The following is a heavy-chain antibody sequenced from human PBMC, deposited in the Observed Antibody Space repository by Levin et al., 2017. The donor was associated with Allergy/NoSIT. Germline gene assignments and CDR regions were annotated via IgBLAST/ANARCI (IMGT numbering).Heavy chain of an antibody. V-gene: IGHV4-59*01. CDR2: IYDSGST. J-gene: IGHJ6*03. D-gene: IGHD4-11*01. Sequence: GSLRLSCSVSGYSISTYYWNWIRQPPGKGLEWIAYIYDSGSTNHNPSLKSRLTISVETSKNQLSLKRSSVTAADTAVDYCARSYRKGSDYYDYYVDVWGKGTTVTVSS. CDR3: ARSYRKGSDYYDYYVDV. CDR1: GYSISTYY.